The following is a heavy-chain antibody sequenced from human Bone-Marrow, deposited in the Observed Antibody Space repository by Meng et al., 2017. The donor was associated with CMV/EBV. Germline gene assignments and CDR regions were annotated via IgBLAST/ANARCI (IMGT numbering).Heavy chain of an antibody. CDR3: ARVYSNYVGMDV. CDR1: GFTFSSYA. J-gene: IGHJ6*02. Sequence: GESLKISCAASGFTFSSYAMHWVRQAPGKGLEWVAVISYDGSNKYYADSVKGRFTISRDNSKNTLYLQMNSLRAEDTAVYYCARVYSNYVGMDVWGQGTMVTVSS. CDR2: ISYDGSNK. D-gene: IGHD4-11*01. V-gene: IGHV3-30-3*01.